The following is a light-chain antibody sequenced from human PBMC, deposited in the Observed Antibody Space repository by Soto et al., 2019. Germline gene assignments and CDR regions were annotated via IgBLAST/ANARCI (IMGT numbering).Light chain of an antibody. J-gene: IGKJ5*01. V-gene: IGKV3-20*01. CDR2: GAC. Sequence: EIVLTQSPGTLSLSPGERATLSCRAIQSVSSSYLAWYQQKPGQTPWLLICGACSRATGIPDRFIGGGSGTEFTLSIRSLQSEDFVVYSCQQYNSWPPITFGQGTRLEI. CDR3: QQYNSWPPIT. CDR1: QSVSSSY.